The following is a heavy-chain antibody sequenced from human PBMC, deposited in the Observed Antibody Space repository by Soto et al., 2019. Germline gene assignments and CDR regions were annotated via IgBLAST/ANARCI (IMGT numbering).Heavy chain of an antibody. Sequence: ASVKVSCKASGYAFSFGFSWLREAPGQGLEWMGWISASDGSTNSAQKFRGRISLTTDTSTNTAYLDLLSLTSDDTAVYFCATYYFGSGSYYSFDNWRQRTLVTVSS. D-gene: IGHD3-10*01. CDR2: ISASDGST. J-gene: IGHJ4*02. CDR1: GYAFSFG. CDR3: ATYYFGSGSYYSFDN. V-gene: IGHV1-18*01.